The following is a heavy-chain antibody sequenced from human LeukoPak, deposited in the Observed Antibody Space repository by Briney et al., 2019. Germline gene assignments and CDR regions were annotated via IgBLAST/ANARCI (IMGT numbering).Heavy chain of an antibody. CDR1: GFTFSSYS. J-gene: IGHJ3*02. CDR3: ARGEAVAGTDAFDI. CDR2: ISSSSSYI. D-gene: IGHD6-19*01. V-gene: IGHV3-21*01. Sequence: GGSLRLSCAASGFTFSSYSMNWVRQAPGKGLEWVSSISSSSSYIYYADSVKGRFTISRDNAKNSLYLQMNSLRAEDTAVYYCARGEAVAGTDAFDIWGRGTMVTVSS.